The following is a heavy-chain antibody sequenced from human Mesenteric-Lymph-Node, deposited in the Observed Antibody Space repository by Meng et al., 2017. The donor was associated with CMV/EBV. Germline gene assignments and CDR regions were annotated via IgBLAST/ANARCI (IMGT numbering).Heavy chain of an antibody. V-gene: IGHV3-30*18. J-gene: IGHJ4*02. CDR2: ISYDGSKK. CDR3: VKDRRGIHCSGGSCNSAPDY. D-gene: IGHD2-15*01. Sequence: YGMYWVRQAPGKGLELVAVISYDGSKKYYADSVKGRFTISRDNSKNTLYLQMNSLRAEDTAVYYCVKDRRGIHCSGGSCNSAPDYWGQGTLVTVSS. CDR1: YG.